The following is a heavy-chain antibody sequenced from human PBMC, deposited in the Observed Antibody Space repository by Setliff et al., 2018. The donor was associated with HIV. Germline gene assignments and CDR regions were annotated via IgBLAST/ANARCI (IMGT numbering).Heavy chain of an antibody. J-gene: IGHJ1*01. CDR3: ATIRAYYYDSSGQEYFQY. V-gene: IGHV1-24*01. Sequence: ASVKVSCKVSGYSLTDLSIHWVRQAPGKGLEWMGGFDPEDGETVYAQKLQGRVTMTEDTSTDTAYMELSSPRSEDTATYYCATIRAYYYDSSGQEYFQYWGHGTLVTVSS. D-gene: IGHD3-22*01. CDR2: FDPEDGET. CDR1: GYSLTDLS.